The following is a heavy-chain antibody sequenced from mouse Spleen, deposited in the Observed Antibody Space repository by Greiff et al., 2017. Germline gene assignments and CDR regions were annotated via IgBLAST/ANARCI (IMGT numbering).Heavy chain of an antibody. Sequence: QVQLKQPGAELVKPGASVKLSCKASGYTFTSYWMHWVKQRPGRGLEWIGRIDPNSGGTKYNEKFKSKATLTVDKPSSTAYMQLSSLTSEDSAVYYCARSRQLGAMDYWGQGTSVTVSS. D-gene: IGHD3-2*01. V-gene: IGHV1-72*01. J-gene: IGHJ4*01. CDR2: IDPNSGGT. CDR3: ARSRQLGAMDY. CDR1: GYTFTSYW.